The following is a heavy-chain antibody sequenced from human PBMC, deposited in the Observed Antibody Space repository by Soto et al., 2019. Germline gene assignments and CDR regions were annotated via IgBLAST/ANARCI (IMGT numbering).Heavy chain of an antibody. CDR1: GGSFSGYY. CDR2: INHSGST. CDR3: ARDVGGSGYDYGTLDY. V-gene: IGHV4-34*01. J-gene: IGHJ4*02. D-gene: IGHD5-12*01. Sequence: PSETLSLTCAVYGGSFSGYYWSWIRQPPGKGLEWIGEINHSGSTNYNPSLKSRVTISVDTSKNQFSLKLSSVTAADTAVYYCARDVGGSGYDYGTLDYWGQGTLVTVSS.